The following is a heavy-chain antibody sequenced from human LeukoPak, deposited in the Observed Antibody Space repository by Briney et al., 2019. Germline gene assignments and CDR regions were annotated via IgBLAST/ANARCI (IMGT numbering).Heavy chain of an antibody. CDR3: ARDRDSSIWFPLFDY. V-gene: IGHV3-33*01. CDR1: GFTFSSYG. CDR2: IWYDGSNK. J-gene: IGHJ4*01. Sequence: GGSLRLSCAASGFTFSSYGMHWVRQAPGKGLEWVAVIWYDGSNKYYADSVKGRFTISRDNSKNTLYLQTNSLRAEDTSVYYCARDRDSSIWFPLFDYWGQGTPGTLFS. D-gene: IGHD6-13*01.